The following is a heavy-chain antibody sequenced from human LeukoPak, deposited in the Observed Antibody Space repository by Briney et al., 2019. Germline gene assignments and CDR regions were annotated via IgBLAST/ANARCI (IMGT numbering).Heavy chain of an antibody. V-gene: IGHV3-74*01. J-gene: IGHJ6*02. CDR2: ITNDGSST. CDR1: GLTFSSHW. D-gene: IGHD1-20*01. Sequence: GGSLRLSCAASGLTFSSHWMHWVRQAPGKGLVWVSRITNDGSSTAYADSVKGRFTISRDNAKNMLYLQVNSLRAEDTAVYYCARGPGITGTYYYYGMDVWGQGTTVTVSS. CDR3: ARGPGITGTYYYYGMDV.